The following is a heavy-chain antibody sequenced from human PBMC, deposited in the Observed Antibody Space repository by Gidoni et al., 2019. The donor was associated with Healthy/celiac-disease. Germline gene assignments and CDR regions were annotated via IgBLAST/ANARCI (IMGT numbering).Heavy chain of an antibody. V-gene: IGHV4-4*02. CDR3: ARDPRYGSGSYSPPGYYYYGMDV. Sequence: QVQLQESGPGLVKPSGTLSLTCAVSGGSISSSNWWRWVPQPPGKGLEWIGEIYHSGSTNYNPSLKSRVTISVDKSKNQFSLKLSSVTAADTAVYYCARDPRYGSGSYSPPGYYYYGMDVWGQGTTVTVSS. CDR2: IYHSGST. J-gene: IGHJ6*02. CDR1: GGSISSSNW. D-gene: IGHD3-10*01.